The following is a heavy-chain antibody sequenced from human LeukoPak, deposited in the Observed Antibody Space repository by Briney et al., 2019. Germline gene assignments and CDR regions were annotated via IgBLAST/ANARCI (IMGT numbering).Heavy chain of an antibody. D-gene: IGHD3-16*02. Sequence: SETLSLTCTVSGGSISSYYWSWIRQPPGKGLEWIGHIYYSGSTNYNPSLKSRVTISVDTSKNQFSLKLSSVTAADTAVYYCARHSYDYVWGSYRSFDYWGQGTLVTVSS. CDR2: IYYSGST. CDR1: GGSISSYY. J-gene: IGHJ4*02. CDR3: ARHSYDYVWGSYRSFDY. V-gene: IGHV4-59*08.